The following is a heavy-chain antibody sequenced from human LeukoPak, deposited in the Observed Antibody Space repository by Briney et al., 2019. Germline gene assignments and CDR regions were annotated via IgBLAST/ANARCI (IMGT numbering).Heavy chain of an antibody. CDR3: ARGYPSKYGDYFDY. V-gene: IGHV3-33*01. J-gene: IGHJ4*02. CDR2: IWYDGSNK. D-gene: IGHD4-17*01. CDR1: GFTFSSYG. Sequence: GGSLRPSCAASGFTFSSYGMHWVRQAPGKGLEWVAVIWYDGSNKYYADSVKGRFTISRDNSKNTLYLQMNSLRAEDTAVYYCARGYPSKYGDYFDYWGQGTLVTVSS.